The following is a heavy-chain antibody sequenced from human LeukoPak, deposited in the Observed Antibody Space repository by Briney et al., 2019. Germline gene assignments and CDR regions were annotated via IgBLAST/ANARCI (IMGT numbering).Heavy chain of an antibody. CDR2: INSDGSNT. J-gene: IGHJ4*02. D-gene: IGHD3-22*01. CDR1: GFPFSSYW. V-gene: IGHV3-74*01. Sequence: GGSLRLSCVASGFPFSSYWVHWVRQVPGKGLVWVSRINSDGSNTVYADSVKGRFTISRDNAKNTLYLQMNSLRAEDTAIYYCAKQAYDSPRTDFDYWGQGTLVTVSS. CDR3: AKQAYDSPRTDFDY.